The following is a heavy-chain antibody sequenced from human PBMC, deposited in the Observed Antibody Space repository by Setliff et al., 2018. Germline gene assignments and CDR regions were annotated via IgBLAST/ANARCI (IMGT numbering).Heavy chain of an antibody. D-gene: IGHD1-1*01. CDR3: ARDSQLGFYYFDS. V-gene: IGHV1-69*13. J-gene: IGHJ4*02. Sequence: SVKVSCKASGGTFSSDVITWVRQAPGQGLEWMGRFIPVLRKANYAQRFQGRVTITADESTSTGYLELSRLRSEDTAIYYCARDSQLGFYYFDSWGRGTLVTVSS. CDR1: GGTFSSDV. CDR2: FIPVLRKA.